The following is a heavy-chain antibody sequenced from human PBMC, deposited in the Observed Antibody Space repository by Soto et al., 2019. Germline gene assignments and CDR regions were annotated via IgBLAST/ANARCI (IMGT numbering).Heavy chain of an antibody. V-gene: IGHV2-5*02. CDR2: IYWDDDK. D-gene: IGHD1-26*01. Sequence: ITLKESGPSLVKATQTLTLTCTFSGFSLSTSGVGVGWTRQPPGKALEWLALIYWDDDKRYSPSLKSRLTITKDTSKNQVVLTMTNMDPVDTATYYCAHRQWRWDGMDVWGQGTTVTVSS. J-gene: IGHJ6*02. CDR1: GFSLSTSGVG. CDR3: AHRQWRWDGMDV.